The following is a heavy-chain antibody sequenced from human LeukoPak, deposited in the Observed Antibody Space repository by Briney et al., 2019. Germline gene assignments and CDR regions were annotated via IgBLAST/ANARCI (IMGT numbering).Heavy chain of an antibody. V-gene: IGHV4-4*02. D-gene: IGHD6-19*01. CDR3: ARAYVAGIFSSYDY. J-gene: IGHJ4*02. CDR1: GGSISSSNW. Sequence: PSETLSLTCAVSGGSISSSNWWSWVRQPPGKGLEWIGEIYHSGSTNYNPSLKSRVTISVDKSKNQFSLKLSSVTAADTAVYYCARAYVAGIFSSYDYWGQGTLVTVSS. CDR2: IYHSGST.